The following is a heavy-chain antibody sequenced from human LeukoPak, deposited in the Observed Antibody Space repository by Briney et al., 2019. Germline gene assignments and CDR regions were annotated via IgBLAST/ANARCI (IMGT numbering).Heavy chain of an antibody. D-gene: IGHD6-13*01. V-gene: IGHV1-24*01. J-gene: IGHJ3*02. CDR1: GYTLTELS. Sequence: ASVKVSCKVSGYTLTELSMHWVRQAPGKGLEWMGGFDPEDGETIYAQKFQGRVTMTEDTSTDTAYMELSSLRSEDTAVYYCATREALAAAGTYDAFDIWGQGTMVTVSS. CDR3: ATREALAAAGTYDAFDI. CDR2: FDPEDGET.